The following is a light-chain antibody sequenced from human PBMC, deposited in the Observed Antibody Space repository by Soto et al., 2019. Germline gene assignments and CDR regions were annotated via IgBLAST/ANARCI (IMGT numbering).Light chain of an antibody. CDR2: AAS. CDR3: QQLNSYPF. J-gene: IGKJ4*01. Sequence: DIQLTQSPSFLSASVGDRVTITCRASQDMTNYLAWYQLKPGRAPKLLIYAASTLQSGVPSRFSGSGSGTEFTLTISSLQPEDFASYYCQQLNSYPFFGGGTKVEIK. CDR1: QDMTNY. V-gene: IGKV1-9*01.